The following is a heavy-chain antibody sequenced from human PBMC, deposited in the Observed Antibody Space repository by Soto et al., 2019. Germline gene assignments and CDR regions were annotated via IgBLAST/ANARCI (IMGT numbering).Heavy chain of an antibody. J-gene: IGHJ4*02. CDR2: IRSFDYRT. V-gene: IGHV3-23*01. CDR1: GFAFSQYG. Sequence: GGSLRLSCTASGFAFSQYGMSWVRQAPGKGLEWVSSIRSFDYRTNYADSVKGRFTISRDNSKSTLSLQMNSLRAEDTAVYFCAKRRGAGGHFDYWGQGAMLTV. D-gene: IGHD2-15*01. CDR3: AKRRGAGGHFDY.